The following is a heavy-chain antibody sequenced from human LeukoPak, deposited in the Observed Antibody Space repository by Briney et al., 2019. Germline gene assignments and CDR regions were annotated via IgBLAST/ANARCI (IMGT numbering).Heavy chain of an antibody. J-gene: IGHJ4*02. D-gene: IGHD5-18*01. CDR3: AREVARQVDTATSDY. CDR1: GGSISSGGYY. CDR2: IYYSGST. Sequence: SETLSLTCTVSGGSISSGGYYWSWIRQHPGKGLEWIGYIYYSGSTYYNPSLKSRVTISVDRSKNQFSLKLSSVTAADTAVYYCAREVARQVDTATSDYWGQGTLVTVSS. V-gene: IGHV4-31*03.